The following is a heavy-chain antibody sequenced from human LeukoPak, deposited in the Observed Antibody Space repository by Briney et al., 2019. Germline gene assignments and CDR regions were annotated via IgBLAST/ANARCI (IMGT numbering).Heavy chain of an antibody. CDR1: GYFISSGYY. CDR3: ARDQYYDVSTYYEIGY. V-gene: IGHV4-38-2*02. J-gene: IGHJ4*02. CDR2: IYYSGST. D-gene: IGHD3-22*01. Sequence: PSETLSLTCTVSGYFISSGYYWGWIRQPPGKGLEWVGSIYYSGSTYYNPSLKSRVTISVDTSKNQFSLKLSSVTAADTAVYYCARDQYYDVSTYYEIGYWGQGTLVTVSS.